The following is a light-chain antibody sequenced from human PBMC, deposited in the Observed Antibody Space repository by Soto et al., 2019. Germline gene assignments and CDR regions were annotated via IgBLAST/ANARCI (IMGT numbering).Light chain of an antibody. Sequence: EIVMTQSPATLSVSPGERATLSCRASQSVSTDLAWYQQKPGQAPRRLMYGASTRATGIPARFSGSGSGTEFTLTINSLQSEDLAVYYCHQYNDWPRFTFGPGTKVEIK. CDR3: HQYNDWPRFT. J-gene: IGKJ3*01. CDR2: GAS. V-gene: IGKV3-15*01. CDR1: QSVSTD.